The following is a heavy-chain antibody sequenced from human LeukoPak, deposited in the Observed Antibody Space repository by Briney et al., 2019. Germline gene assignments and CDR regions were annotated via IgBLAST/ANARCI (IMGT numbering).Heavy chain of an antibody. J-gene: IGHJ4*02. CDR3: ARVIRPYYDILTGSWEYFDY. CDR2: IIPIFGTA. CDR1: GGTFSSYA. V-gene: IGHV1-69*05. Sequence: SVKVSCEASGGTFSSYAISWARQAPGQGLEWMGRIIPIFGTANYAQKFQGRVTITTDESTSTAYMELSSLRSEDTAVYYCARVIRPYYDILTGSWEYFDYWGQGTLVTVSS. D-gene: IGHD3-9*01.